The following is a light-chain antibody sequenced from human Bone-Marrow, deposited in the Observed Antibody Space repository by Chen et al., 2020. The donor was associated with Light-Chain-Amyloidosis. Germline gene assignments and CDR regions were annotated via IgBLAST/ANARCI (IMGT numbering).Light chain of an antibody. CDR1: NIGATS. Sequence: SYVLTQPSSVSVAPGHTSTIACGGNNIGATSVLWYQQTPGQAPLLVVYDASDRPSGIPERLSGSNAGNTAGLSISCVEAGDEAGDFCRVWDRSRDSPVCGGGTEVTVL. CDR2: DAS. V-gene: IGLV3-21*02. J-gene: IGLJ3*02. CDR3: RVWDRSRDSPV.